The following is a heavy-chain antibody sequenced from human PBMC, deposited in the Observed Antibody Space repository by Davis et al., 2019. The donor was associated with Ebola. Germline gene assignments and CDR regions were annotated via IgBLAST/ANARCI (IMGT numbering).Heavy chain of an antibody. Sequence: GESLKTSCKISGYIFTTYWLNWVRQVPGKGLQWMGMIHPADLQINYSPTFQDPVTISIYKSIGTAYLEWSSLRASDSAIYFCARQDYWGQGTLVNVS. CDR1: GYIFTTYW. CDR2: IHPADLQI. J-gene: IGHJ4*02. CDR3: ARQDY. V-gene: IGHV5-10-1*01.